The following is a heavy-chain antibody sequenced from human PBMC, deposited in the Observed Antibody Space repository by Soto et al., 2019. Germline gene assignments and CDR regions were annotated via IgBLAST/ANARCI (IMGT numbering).Heavy chain of an antibody. CDR2: ISYDGSNK. CDR1: GFTFSSYG. J-gene: IGHJ4*02. Sequence: GGSLRLSCAASGFTFSSYGMHWVRQAPGKGLEWVAVISYDGSNKYYADSVKGRFTISRDNSKNTLYLQMNSLRAEDTAVYYCAKDAPSLEAMYYFDYWGQGTLVTVS. CDR3: AKDAPSLEAMYYFDY. V-gene: IGHV3-30*18. D-gene: IGHD3-3*01.